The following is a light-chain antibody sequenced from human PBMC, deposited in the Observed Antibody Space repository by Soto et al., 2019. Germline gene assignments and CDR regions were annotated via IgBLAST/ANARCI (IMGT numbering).Light chain of an antibody. CDR3: QRFNSDPPT. J-gene: IGKJ1*01. CDR1: QGISSY. V-gene: IGKV1-27*01. CDR2: AAS. Sequence: DIQLTQSPSFLSASVGDRVTITCRASQGISSYLAWYQQKPGKAPKLLISAASTLQSGVPSRFSGSGSGTDFTLTISSLQPEDVATYYCQRFNSDPPTFGQGTKVDIK.